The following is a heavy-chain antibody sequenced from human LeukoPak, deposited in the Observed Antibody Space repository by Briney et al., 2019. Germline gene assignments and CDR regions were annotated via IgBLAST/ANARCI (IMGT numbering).Heavy chain of an antibody. Sequence: SQTLSLTCAISGDSVSTNSAAWNWIRQSPSRGLEWLGRTYYRSKWYNDYAVSVKSRITINPDTSKNQFSLQLNSVTPEDTAVYYCARLNCEKDMSAFDIWGQGTMVTVSS. J-gene: IGHJ3*02. V-gene: IGHV6-1*01. CDR1: GDSVSTNSAA. D-gene: IGHD1-20*01. CDR3: ARLNCEKDMSAFDI. CDR2: TYYRSKWYN.